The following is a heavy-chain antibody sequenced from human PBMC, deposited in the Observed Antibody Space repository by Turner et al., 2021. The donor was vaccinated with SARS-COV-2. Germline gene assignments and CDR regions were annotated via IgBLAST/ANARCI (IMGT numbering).Heavy chain of an antibody. D-gene: IGHD2-15*01. V-gene: IGHV4-34*01. Sequence: QVQLQQWGAGLLKPSETLSLTCAVYVGSFSGYYWTWFRQPPGKGLEWIGEINNSGGTNYSPSLKSRVTISVDTSKNQFSLKLSSVTAADTAVYYCARGLRGVVVAATLNWFDPWGQGTLVTVSS. CDR2: INNSGGT. CDR1: VGSFSGYY. J-gene: IGHJ5*02. CDR3: ARGLRGVVVAATLNWFDP.